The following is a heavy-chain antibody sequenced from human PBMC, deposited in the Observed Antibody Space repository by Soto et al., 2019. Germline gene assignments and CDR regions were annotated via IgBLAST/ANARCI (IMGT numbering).Heavy chain of an antibody. J-gene: IGHJ4*02. D-gene: IGHD5-18*01. CDR3: AGWPEIHPR. Sequence: QVHLQESGPGLVKPSETLSLTCAISGGSTSSSDWWTWVRQPPGEGLEWIGEIHRAGVTNYNSSLKSRLTISLDHSRPQFSLSLTSVTAAVAAVYFCAGWPEIHPRWGQGILVPVSS. CDR2: IHRAGVT. CDR1: GGSTSSSDW. V-gene: IGHV4-4*02.